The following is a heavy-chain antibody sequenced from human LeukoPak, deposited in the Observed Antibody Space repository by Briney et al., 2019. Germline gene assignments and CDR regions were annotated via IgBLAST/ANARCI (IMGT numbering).Heavy chain of an antibody. CDR3: VRDVEELVT. CDR1: GGSISSYY. J-gene: IGHJ5*02. V-gene: IGHV4-4*07. D-gene: IGHD1/OR15-1a*01. Sequence: SETLSLTCTVSGGSISSYYWSWIRQPAGKGLEWIGRIYISGSGSTYYNPSLKSRVTISVDSSKNQFSLKLSSVTAADTAVYYCVRDVEELVTWGQGTLVTVSS. CDR2: IYISGSGST.